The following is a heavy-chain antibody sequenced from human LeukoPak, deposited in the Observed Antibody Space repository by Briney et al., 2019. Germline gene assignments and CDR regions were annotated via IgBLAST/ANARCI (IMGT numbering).Heavy chain of an antibody. CDR3: AVSRTGTDWFGP. Sequence: ASVKVSCKASGYTFTGYYMHWVRQAPGQVLEWMGWINPNSGGTNYAQKSQGRVTMTRETSINTAYMELSRLRSDDTAVYYCAVSRTGTDWFGPWGQGTLVTVPS. D-gene: IGHD1-1*01. J-gene: IGHJ5*02. CDR2: INPNSGGT. V-gene: IGHV1-2*02. CDR1: GYTFTGYY.